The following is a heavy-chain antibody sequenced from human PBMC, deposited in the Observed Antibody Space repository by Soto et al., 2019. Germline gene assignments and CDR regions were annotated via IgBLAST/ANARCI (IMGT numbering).Heavy chain of an antibody. D-gene: IGHD2-2*01. CDR1: GGSCSGYS. Sequence: SSETLSLTCAVYGGSCSGYSWSWIRQPPGKGLEWIGYIYHSGSTYYNPSLKSRVTISVDRSKNQFSLKLSSVTAADTAVYYCARVPDRWGQGTLVTVSS. J-gene: IGHJ5*02. CDR3: ARVPDR. V-gene: IGHV4-30-2*01. CDR2: IYHSGST.